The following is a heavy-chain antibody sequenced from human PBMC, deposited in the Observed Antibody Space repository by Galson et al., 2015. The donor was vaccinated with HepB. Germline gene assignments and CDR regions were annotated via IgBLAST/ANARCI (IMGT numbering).Heavy chain of an antibody. V-gene: IGHV3-7*04. D-gene: IGHD5-12*01. J-gene: IGHJ4*02. Sequence: SLRLSCAASGFTFSSYAMHWVRQAPGKGLEWVANIEQDGSERYYVDSVKGRFTISRDNAKNSLYLQMNSLTAEDTAVYYCARATATIDYWGQGTLVTVSS. CDR3: ARATATIDY. CDR2: IEQDGSER. CDR1: GFTFSSYA.